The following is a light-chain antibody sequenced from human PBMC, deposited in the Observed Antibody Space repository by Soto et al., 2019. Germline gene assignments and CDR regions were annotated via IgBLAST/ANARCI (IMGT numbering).Light chain of an antibody. Sequence: EIVLTQSPGNLSLSPGERATLSCRASKSVSSSYLACYQQKPGQAPRLLIYGASSRATGIPDRFSGSGSGTDFTLTISRLEPEDFEVYYCQQYGISPGTFGQGTKVEIK. CDR3: QQYGISPGT. CDR1: KSVSSSY. V-gene: IGKV3-20*01. CDR2: GAS. J-gene: IGKJ1*01.